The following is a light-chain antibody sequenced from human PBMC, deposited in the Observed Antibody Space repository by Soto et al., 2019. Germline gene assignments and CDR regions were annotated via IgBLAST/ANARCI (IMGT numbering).Light chain of an antibody. J-gene: IGKJ4*01. V-gene: IGKV1-39*01. CDR2: AAS. CDR1: QSISSY. Sequence: DIQMTQSPSSLSASVGDRVTITCRASQSISSYLNWYQQKPGKAPKLLIYAASSLQSGVPSRFSGSGSATDYPLTISSLQPEDFATYYCQQSYSTPLTFGGGTKVEIK. CDR3: QQSYSTPLT.